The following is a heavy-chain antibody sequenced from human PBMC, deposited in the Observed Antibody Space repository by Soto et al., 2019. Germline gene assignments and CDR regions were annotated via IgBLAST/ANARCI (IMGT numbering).Heavy chain of an antibody. D-gene: IGHD3-22*01. Sequence: ASVKVSCKASGYTFTSYGISWVRQAPGQGLEWMGWISAYNGNTNYAQKLQGRVTMTTDTSTSTAYMELRSLRSDDTAVYYCASDISEHYYDSSGYYLGFVYWGQGTLVTVSS. V-gene: IGHV1-18*01. CDR3: ASDISEHYYDSSGYYLGFVY. CDR1: GYTFTSYG. CDR2: ISAYNGNT. J-gene: IGHJ4*02.